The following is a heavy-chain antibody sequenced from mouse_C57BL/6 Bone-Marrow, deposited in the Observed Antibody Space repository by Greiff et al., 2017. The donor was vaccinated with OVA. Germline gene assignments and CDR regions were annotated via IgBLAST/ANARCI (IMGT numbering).Heavy chain of an antibody. CDR3: TRGGNYICYGMDD. J-gene: IGHJ4*01. Sequence: EVKLMESGEGLVKPGGSLKLSCAASGFTFSSYAMSWVRQTPEKRLEWVAYISSGGDYIYYADTVKGRFTISGDNARNTLYLQMSSLKSEDTAMYYCTRGGNYICYGMDDWGQGTSVTVSS. CDR2: ISSGGDYI. D-gene: IGHD2-1*01. CDR1: GFTFSSYA. V-gene: IGHV5-9-1*02.